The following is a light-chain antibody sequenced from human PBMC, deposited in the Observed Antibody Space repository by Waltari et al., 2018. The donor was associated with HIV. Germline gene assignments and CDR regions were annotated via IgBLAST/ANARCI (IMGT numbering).Light chain of an antibody. CDR2: KAS. CDR1: QSISSW. J-gene: IGKJ1*01. CDR3: QQYDTYYRT. Sequence: DIQMTQSPSTLSASVGDRVTITCRASQSISSWLAWYQQKPGKAPKLLIYKASNLESGVPSRFSGSGSGTEFTLTITSVEPDDFGTYYCQQYDTYYRTFGQGTKVEI. V-gene: IGKV1-5*03.